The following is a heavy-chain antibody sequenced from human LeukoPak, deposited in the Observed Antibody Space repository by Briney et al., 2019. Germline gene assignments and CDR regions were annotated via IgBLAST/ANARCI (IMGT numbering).Heavy chain of an antibody. D-gene: IGHD5-12*01. CDR2: IYYSGST. CDR3: ARDSSGYAVYYYGMDV. J-gene: IGHJ6*02. V-gene: IGHV4-31*03. Sequence: SETLSLTCTVSGGSISSGGYYWSWIRQHPGKGLEWIGYIYYSGSTYYNPSLKSRVTISVDTSKNQFSLKLSSVTAADTAVYYCARDSSGYAVYYYGMDVWGQGTTVTVCS. CDR1: GGSISSGGYY.